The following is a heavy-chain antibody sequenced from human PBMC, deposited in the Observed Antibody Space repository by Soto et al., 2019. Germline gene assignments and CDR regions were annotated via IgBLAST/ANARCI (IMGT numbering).Heavy chain of an antibody. V-gene: IGHV3-23*01. CDR1: GFTVSRFG. D-gene: IGHD1-1*01. CDR3: ASNSAAHDY. CDR2: ISPGGYDT. Sequence: EAPLWESGGDLVQPGRSLRLSCAASGFTVSRFGMSWVRQAPGKGLEWVSGISPGGYDTYYADSVKGRFTISRDNSKNTLFLQMNSLRGDDTAVYYCASNSAAHDYWGQGTLVTVSS. J-gene: IGHJ4*02.